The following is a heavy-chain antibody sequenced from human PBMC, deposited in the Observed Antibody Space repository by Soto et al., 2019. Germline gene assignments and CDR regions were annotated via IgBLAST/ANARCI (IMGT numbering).Heavy chain of an antibody. V-gene: IGHV3-30*03. CDR3: AGVRVNTYSSYGLKA. Sequence: PGGSLILSCAASGRSFSSYAMKWVRLPPGKQLEWVASTTYDGGIKHYVDSVKGRFTISRDTSKNTLYLHMNSLKDDATATYHCAGVRVNTYSSYGLKAWGQRTKVSVSS. CDR2: TTYDGGIK. D-gene: IGHD4-17*01. J-gene: IGHJ6*01. CDR1: GRSFSSYA.